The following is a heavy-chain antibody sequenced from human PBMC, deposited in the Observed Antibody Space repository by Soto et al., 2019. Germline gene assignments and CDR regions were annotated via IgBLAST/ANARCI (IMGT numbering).Heavy chain of an antibody. CDR3: ARETYYYYSSGYSHPKGGYFGY. CDR2: IWYDGSNK. V-gene: IGHV3-33*01. CDR1: GFTFSSYG. Sequence: QVQLVESGGGVVQPGRSLRLSCAASGFTFSSYGMHWVRQAPGKGLEWVAVIWYDGSNKYYADSVKGRFTISRDNFKNTLELQMNSLRAEDTAVYYCARETYYYYSSGYSHPKGGYFGYWGQGTLVTVFS. D-gene: IGHD3-22*01. J-gene: IGHJ4*02.